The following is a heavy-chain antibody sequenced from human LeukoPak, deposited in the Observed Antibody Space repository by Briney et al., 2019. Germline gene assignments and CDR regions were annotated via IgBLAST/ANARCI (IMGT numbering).Heavy chain of an antibody. CDR1: GFTFSSCA. V-gene: IGHV3-23*01. Sequence: GGSLRLSCAASGFTFSSCAMSWVRQAPGKGLEWVSAISGSGGSTYYADSVKGRFTISRDNSKNTLYLQMNSLRAEDTAVYYCAKDPPARYCSGGSCYLEYFQHWGQGTLVTVSS. J-gene: IGHJ1*01. D-gene: IGHD2-15*01. CDR2: ISGSGGST. CDR3: AKDPPARYCSGGSCYLEYFQH.